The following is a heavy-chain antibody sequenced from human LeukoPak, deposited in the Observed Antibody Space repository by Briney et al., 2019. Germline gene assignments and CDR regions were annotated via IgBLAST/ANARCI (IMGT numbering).Heavy chain of an antibody. D-gene: IGHD5-12*01. J-gene: IGHJ6*02. Sequence: KSGGSLRLSCAASGFTFSTYSMNWVRQAPGKGLEWVSSISSSSTYIYYADSVKGRFTISRDNAKNSLYLQMNSLRAEDTAVYYCARDPGVAYFAMDVWGQGTTVTVSS. CDR3: ARDPGVAYFAMDV. V-gene: IGHV3-21*01. CDR2: ISSSSTYI. CDR1: GFTFSTYS.